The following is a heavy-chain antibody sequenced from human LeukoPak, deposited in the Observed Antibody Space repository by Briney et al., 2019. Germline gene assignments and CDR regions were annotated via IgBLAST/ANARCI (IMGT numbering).Heavy chain of an antibody. CDR2: LLHWEH. Sequence: SETLSLTCTVSGGSISSYYWSWIPQPREGTGMDWVYLLHWEHQLQPPPKSRLTISVDTSKNQFSLKQTSVTAADTAVYYCARIRTYGGDSPRAFDIWGQGTMVIVSS. J-gene: IGHJ3*02. CDR1: GGSISSYY. CDR3: ARIRTYGGDSPRAFDI. D-gene: IGHD4-23*01. V-gene: IGHV4-59*01.